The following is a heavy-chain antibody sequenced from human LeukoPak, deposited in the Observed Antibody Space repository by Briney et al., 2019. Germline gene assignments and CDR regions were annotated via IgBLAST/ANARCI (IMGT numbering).Heavy chain of an antibody. Sequence: SQTLSLTCTVSGGSISSGSYYWSWIRQPAGKGLEWIGRIYTSGSTNYNPSLKSRVTIPVDTSKNQFSLKLSSVTAADTAVYYCARDGHNWNDDGMDVWGQGTTVTVSS. CDR1: GGSISSGSYY. J-gene: IGHJ6*02. V-gene: IGHV4-61*02. CDR2: IYTSGST. CDR3: ARDGHNWNDDGMDV. D-gene: IGHD1-20*01.